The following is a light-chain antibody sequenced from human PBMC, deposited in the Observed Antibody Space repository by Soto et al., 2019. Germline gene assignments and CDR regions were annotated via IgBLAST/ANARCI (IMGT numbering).Light chain of an antibody. CDR2: GVT. CDR3: SSYTSASTLLYL. J-gene: IGLJ1*01. Sequence: QSALTQPASVSGSPGQSITISCTGTSSDVGGYNYVSWYQQHPGIAPKLLIYGVTNRPSGVSTRFSGSKSGNTASLTISGLQAEDEADYHCSSYTSASTLLYLFGNGTMLTVL. V-gene: IGLV2-14*01. CDR1: SSDVGGYNY.